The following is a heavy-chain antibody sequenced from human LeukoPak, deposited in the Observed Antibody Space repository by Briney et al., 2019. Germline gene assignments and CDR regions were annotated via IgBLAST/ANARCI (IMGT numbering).Heavy chain of an antibody. CDR1: GAPISNFY. V-gene: IGHV4-59*01. D-gene: IGHD5-24*01. Sequence: SETLSLTCTVSGAPISNFYWSWVRQPPGKGLEWIGYISYSGTTSYNPSLKSRVTISVDTSKNHFSLKLNSVTAADTAVYYCATWGRNAYNFDYWGQGTLVTVSS. CDR2: ISYSGTT. J-gene: IGHJ4*02. CDR3: ATWGRNAYNFDY.